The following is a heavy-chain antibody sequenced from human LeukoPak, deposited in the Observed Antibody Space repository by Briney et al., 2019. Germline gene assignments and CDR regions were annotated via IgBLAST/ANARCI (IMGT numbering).Heavy chain of an antibody. V-gene: IGHV1-2*02. CDR3: AQYTEVLGRHFDY. CDR1: GYTFTDYY. CDR2: INPLTGGT. J-gene: IGHJ4*02. Sequence: ASVKVSCKASGYTFTDYYMHWVRQAPRQGLEGLGWINPLTGGTGYSQKFQCRVTITSDTSSRTSYMELTRLSSDDAAVYFCAQYTEVLGRHFDYWGQGTPVTVFS. D-gene: IGHD1-1*01.